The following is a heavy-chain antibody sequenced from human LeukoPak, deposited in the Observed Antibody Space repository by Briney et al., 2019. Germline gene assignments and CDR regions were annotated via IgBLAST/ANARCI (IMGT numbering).Heavy chain of an antibody. CDR1: GYSISNGYY. CDR3: ARQLWFGEFHFDY. Sequence: PSETLSLTCTVSGYSISNGYYWGWIRQPPGKGLEWVGSIYHRGSTYYNPSLESRVTISVDTSKSQFSLKLTSVTAADTAVYYCARQLWFGEFHFDYWGQGTLVTVSS. CDR2: IYHRGST. V-gene: IGHV4-38-2*02. D-gene: IGHD3-10*01. J-gene: IGHJ4*02.